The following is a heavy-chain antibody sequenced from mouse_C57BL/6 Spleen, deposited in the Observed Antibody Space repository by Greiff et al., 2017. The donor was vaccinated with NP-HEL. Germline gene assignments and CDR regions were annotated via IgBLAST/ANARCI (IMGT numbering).Heavy chain of an antibody. Sequence: VQLHQSGAELVRPGASVTLSCKASGYTFTDYEMHWVKQTPVHGLEWIGAIDPETGGTAYNQKFKGKAILTADKSSSTAYMELRSLTSEDSAVYYCTRTGYSNYVRYFDVWGTGTTVTVSS. CDR1: GYTFTDYE. J-gene: IGHJ1*03. CDR2: IDPETGGT. V-gene: IGHV1-15*01. CDR3: TRTGYSNYVRYFDV. D-gene: IGHD2-5*01.